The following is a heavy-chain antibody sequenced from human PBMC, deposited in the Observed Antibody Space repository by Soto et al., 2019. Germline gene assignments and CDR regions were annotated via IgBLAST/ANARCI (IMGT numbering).Heavy chain of an antibody. CDR2: ITYDGGNQ. CDR3: ARAPSGSYPEFDY. V-gene: IGHV3-30-3*01. D-gene: IGHD1-26*01. CDR1: GFIFRSYT. J-gene: IGHJ4*02. Sequence: QVQLVESGGGVVQPERSLRLSCAASGFIFRSYTMHWVRQAPGKGLEWVGVITYDGGNQYYADSVKGRFTISRDNSRNTMYLQLNSLRADDTALYYCARAPSGSYPEFDYWGQGTLVTVSS.